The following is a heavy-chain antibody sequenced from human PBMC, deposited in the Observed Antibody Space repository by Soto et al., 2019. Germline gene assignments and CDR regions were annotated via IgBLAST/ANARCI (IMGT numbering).Heavy chain of an antibody. Sequence: EVQLLESGGGLVQPGGSLRLSCAASGFTFSSYAMSWVRQAPGKGLEWVSAISGSGGSTYYADSVKGRFTISRDNSKNTLYLQMNSLRAEDTAVYYCAKPLRSKAVTYIYYFDYWGQGTLVTVSS. J-gene: IGHJ4*02. V-gene: IGHV3-23*01. CDR2: ISGSGGST. CDR1: GFTFSSYA. D-gene: IGHD4-17*01. CDR3: AKPLRSKAVTYIYYFDY.